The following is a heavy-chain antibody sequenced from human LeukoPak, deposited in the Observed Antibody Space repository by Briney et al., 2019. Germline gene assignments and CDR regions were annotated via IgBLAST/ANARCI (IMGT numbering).Heavy chain of an antibody. V-gene: IGHV4-39*01. CDR1: GGSLSSSSYS. CDR2: VSHSGSI. Sequence: SETLSLTCTVSGGSLSSSSYSWGWIRQPPGKGLEWIGSVSHSGSINYDPSLKNRVTISVDTSKNQFSLKLSSVTAADTAVYYCWAIVTTIKLDFWGQGTLVTVSS. J-gene: IGHJ4*02. CDR3: WAIVTTIKLDF. D-gene: IGHD5-12*01.